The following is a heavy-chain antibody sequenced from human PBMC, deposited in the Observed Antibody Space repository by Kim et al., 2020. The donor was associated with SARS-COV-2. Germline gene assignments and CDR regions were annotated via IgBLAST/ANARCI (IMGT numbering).Heavy chain of an antibody. V-gene: IGHV3-23*01. J-gene: IGHJ6*02. CDR3: AKSQLSVARYGMDV. D-gene: IGHD2-15*01. Sequence: ADSVKGRFTIARDNSKNTLYLQMNSLRAEDTAVYYCAKSQLSVARYGMDVWGQGTTVTVSS.